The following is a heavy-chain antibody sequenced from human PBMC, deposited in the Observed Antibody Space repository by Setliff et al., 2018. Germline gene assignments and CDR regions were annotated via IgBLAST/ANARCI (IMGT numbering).Heavy chain of an antibody. CDR3: ARDRDPDYYDSSGNDAFDI. CDR2: IKQDGSEK. Sequence: GGSLRLSCAASRFTFSNYWMSWVRQAPGKGLEWVANIKQDGSEKYYVDSVKGRFSISRDNAKNSLYLQMNSLRAEDTAVYYCARDRDPDYYDSSGNDAFDIWGQGTMVTVSS. V-gene: IGHV3-7*01. CDR1: RFTFSNYW. D-gene: IGHD3-22*01. J-gene: IGHJ3*02.